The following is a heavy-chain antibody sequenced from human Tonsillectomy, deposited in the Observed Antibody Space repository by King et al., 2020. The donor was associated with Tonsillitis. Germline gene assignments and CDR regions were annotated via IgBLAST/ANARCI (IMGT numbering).Heavy chain of an antibody. J-gene: IGHJ3*02. CDR3: ARGLFSRTSADGFDI. CDR2: IYYSGST. V-gene: IGHV4-31*03. D-gene: IGHD2-2*01. CDR1: GGPISSGGYY. Sequence: QLQESGPGLVKPSQTLSLTCKVSGGPISSGGYYWSWIRQHPGKGLEWIGYIYYSGSTYYNPSLKSRVTISVDTSNNHFSLKLSSVTAADTAVYYCARGLFSRTSADGFDIWGQGTLVAVSS.